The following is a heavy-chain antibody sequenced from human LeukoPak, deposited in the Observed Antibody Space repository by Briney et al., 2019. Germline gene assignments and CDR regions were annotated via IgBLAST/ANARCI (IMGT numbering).Heavy chain of an antibody. Sequence: PGGSLRLSCAASGFTVSSNYMSWVRQAPGKGLEWVSYITSSSTYTSYADSVKGRFTISRDNAKNSLYLQMNSLRAEDTAVYFCARDRISSSWYYFDYWGQGTLVTVSS. J-gene: IGHJ4*02. CDR2: ITSSSTYT. CDR3: ARDRISSSWYYFDY. CDR1: GFTVSSNY. D-gene: IGHD6-13*01. V-gene: IGHV3-11*05.